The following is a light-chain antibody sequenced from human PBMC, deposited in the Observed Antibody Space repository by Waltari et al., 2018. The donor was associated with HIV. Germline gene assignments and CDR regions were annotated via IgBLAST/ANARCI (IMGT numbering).Light chain of an antibody. CDR1: SSNIGSNY. CDR2: RNN. J-gene: IGLJ1*01. V-gene: IGLV1-47*01. Sequence: QSVLTQPPSASGTPGQRVTISCSGSSSNIGSNYVYWYQQLPGTAPKLLIYRNNQRPSGVPDRFSGSKSGTSASLAISGLRSEDEADYYCAAWDDSLSVVHVFGTGTKVTVL. CDR3: AAWDDSLSVVHV.